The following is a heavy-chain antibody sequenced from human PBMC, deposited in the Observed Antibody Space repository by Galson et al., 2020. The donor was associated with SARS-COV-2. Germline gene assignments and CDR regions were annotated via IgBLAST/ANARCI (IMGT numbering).Heavy chain of an antibody. CDR1: RGTFSSYA. Sequence: SVKVSCKASRGTFSSYAISWVRQAPGQGLEWMGGLIPIFGTAHYAQKFQGRVTITADESTSTAYMELSSLRSEDTAVYYCARTYYYDSSGYYSDYWGQGTLVTVSS. CDR3: ARTYYYDSSGYYSDY. J-gene: IGHJ4*02. CDR2: LIPIFGTA. V-gene: IGHV1-69*13. D-gene: IGHD3-22*01.